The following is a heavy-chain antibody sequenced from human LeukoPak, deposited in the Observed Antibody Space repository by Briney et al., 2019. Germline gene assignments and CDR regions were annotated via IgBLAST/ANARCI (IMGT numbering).Heavy chain of an antibody. Sequence: GGSLRLSCAASGFTFSSYWIHWVRQAPGKGLVWVSRIKTDGSSTNYADSVKGRFTISRDNAKNTLYLQMNSLRAEDTAVYFCARERKYDSTFDYWGQGTLVTVSS. V-gene: IGHV3-74*01. CDR1: GFTFSSYW. J-gene: IGHJ4*02. CDR2: IKTDGSST. CDR3: ARERKYDSTFDY. D-gene: IGHD1-1*01.